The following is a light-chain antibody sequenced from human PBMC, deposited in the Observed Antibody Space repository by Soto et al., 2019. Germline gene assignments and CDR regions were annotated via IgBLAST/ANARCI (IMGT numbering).Light chain of an antibody. CDR2: GNS. J-gene: IGLJ3*02. Sequence: QSVLTQPPSVSGAPGQRVTISCTGSSSNIGAGYDVHWYRQLPGTAPKLLIYGNSNRPSGVPDRFSGSKSGTSASLAITGLQAEYEADYYCQSYDSSLSALFGGGTKLTVL. V-gene: IGLV1-40*01. CDR3: QSYDSSLSAL. CDR1: SSNIGAGYD.